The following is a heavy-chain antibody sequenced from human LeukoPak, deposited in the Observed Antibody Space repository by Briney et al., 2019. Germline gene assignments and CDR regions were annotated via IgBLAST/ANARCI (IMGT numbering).Heavy chain of an antibody. CDR2: ISYDGSNK. Sequence: PGGSLRLSCAASGFTFSSYGMHWVRQAPGKGLEWVAVISYDGSNKYYADSVKGRFTISRDNSKNTLYPQMNSLRAEDTAVYYCAKDRSSGYCFDYWGQGTLVTVSS. CDR1: GFTFSSYG. D-gene: IGHD3-22*01. CDR3: AKDRSSGYCFDY. V-gene: IGHV3-30*18. J-gene: IGHJ4*02.